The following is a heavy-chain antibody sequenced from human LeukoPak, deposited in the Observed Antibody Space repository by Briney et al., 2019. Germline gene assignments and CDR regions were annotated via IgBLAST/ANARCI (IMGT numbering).Heavy chain of an antibody. CDR2: INRSGTT. V-gene: IGHV4-34*01. J-gene: IGHJ3*01. CDR1: GGSFSGYY. Sequence: SETLSPTCAVYGGSFSGYYWSWIRQTPGKGLEWIGEINRSGTTNYNPSLKSRVAMSVDTSKNQFSLKLRSVTAADTAVFYCARGRFGNPLQLQPRRPFDLWGQGTMVTISS. D-gene: IGHD1-1*01. CDR3: ARGRFGNPLQLQPRRPFDL.